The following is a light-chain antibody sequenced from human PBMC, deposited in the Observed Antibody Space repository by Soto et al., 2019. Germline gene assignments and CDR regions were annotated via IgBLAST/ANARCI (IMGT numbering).Light chain of an antibody. V-gene: IGKV3-15*01. Sequence: EIVMTQSPATLSVSKGERATLSCRASQSVNIHFAWYQQKPGQAPRLLIYGASSRAAGIPARFSGSGSGTEFTLTISSLQSEDFAVYYCQQYNNWPLTFGQGTKVDIK. J-gene: IGKJ1*01. CDR2: GAS. CDR3: QQYNNWPLT. CDR1: QSVNIH.